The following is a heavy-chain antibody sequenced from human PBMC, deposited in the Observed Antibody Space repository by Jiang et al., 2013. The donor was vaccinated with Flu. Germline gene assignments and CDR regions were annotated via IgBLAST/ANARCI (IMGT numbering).Heavy chain of an antibody. J-gene: IGHJ4*02. CDR3: ARDLGSSNWYDFDN. CDR1: GGSVSSRSYY. D-gene: IGHD1-20*01. Sequence: GPGLVKPSETLSLTCTVSGGSVSSRSYYWSWVRQPPGKGLEWIGYIYYSGSANYNPSLKSRVTMSVDTSKNQFSLNLRSVTAADTAVYYCARDLGSSNWYDFDNWGQGTLVTVSS. CDR2: IYYSGSA. V-gene: IGHV4-61*01.